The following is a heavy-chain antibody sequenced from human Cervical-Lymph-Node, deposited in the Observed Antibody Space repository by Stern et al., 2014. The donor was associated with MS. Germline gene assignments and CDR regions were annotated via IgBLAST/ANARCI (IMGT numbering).Heavy chain of an antibody. V-gene: IGHV3-23*04. Sequence: EVQLVESGGNLVQPGGSLRLSCVASGFTFGSYAMSWVRQAPGKGLSWVSTISHAATTTYYADSGKGRFTISRDNSKNTLYLQMNSLRAEDTAVYYCGKDQNYFDSRTDSWGQGTLVTVSS. CDR2: ISHAATTT. CDR1: GFTFGSYA. CDR3: GKDQNYFDSRTDS. J-gene: IGHJ5*01. D-gene: IGHD3-22*01.